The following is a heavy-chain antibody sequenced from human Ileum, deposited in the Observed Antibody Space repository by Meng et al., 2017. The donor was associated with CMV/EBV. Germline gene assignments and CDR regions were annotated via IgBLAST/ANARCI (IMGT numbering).Heavy chain of an antibody. CDR2: IYYSGST. V-gene: IGHV4-39*07. CDR3: ARIAARPFWFDP. Sequence: SGGSISSSSSYWGWIRQPPGKGLEWIGSIYYSGSTYYNPSLKSRVTISVDTSKNQFSLKLSSVTAADTAVYYCARIAARPFWFDPWGQGTLVTVSS. D-gene: IGHD6-6*01. CDR1: GGSISSSSSY. J-gene: IGHJ5*02.